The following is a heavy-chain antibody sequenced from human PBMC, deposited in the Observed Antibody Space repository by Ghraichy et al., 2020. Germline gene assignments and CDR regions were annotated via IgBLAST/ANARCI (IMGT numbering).Heavy chain of an antibody. CDR2: VNSDGSST. CDR1: GFTFTTYW. J-gene: IGHJ6*02. CDR3: ARDPSRVTMVRGVITNYYYYGMDV. Sequence: GGSLRLSCAASGFTFTTYWMHWVRQAPGKGLVWVSRVNSDGSSTTYADSVKGRFTISRDNAKNTLYLQMNSLRAEDTAVYCCARDPSRVTMVRGVITNYYYYGMDVWGQGTTVTVSS. D-gene: IGHD3-10*01. V-gene: IGHV3-74*03.